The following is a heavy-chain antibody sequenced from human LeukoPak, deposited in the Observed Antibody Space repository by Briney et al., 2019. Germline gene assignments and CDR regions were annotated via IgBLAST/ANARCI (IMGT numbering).Heavy chain of an antibody. CDR2: IYHSGST. J-gene: IGHJ4*02. CDR1: GGSISSSNW. V-gene: IGHV4-4*02. CDR3: ARRRSCSGGSCYRPAYFDY. Sequence: SETLSLTCAVSGGSISSSNWWSWVRQPPGKGLEWIGEIYHSGSTNHNPSLKSRVTISVDKSKNQFSLKLSSVTAADTAVYYCARRRSCSGGSCYRPAYFDYWGQGTLVTVSS. D-gene: IGHD2-15*01.